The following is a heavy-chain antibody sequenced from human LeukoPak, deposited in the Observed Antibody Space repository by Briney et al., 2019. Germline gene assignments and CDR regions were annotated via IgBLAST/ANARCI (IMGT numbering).Heavy chain of an antibody. CDR2: IYHSGST. V-gene: IGHV4-4*02. CDR3: ARALSGYYGLRAFDI. J-gene: IGHJ3*02. Sequence: PSETLSLTCAVSGGSISSSNWWSWVRQPPGKGLEWIGEIYHSGSTNYNPSLKSRVTISVDKSKNQFSLKLSSVTAADTAVYYCARALSGYYGLRAFDIWGQGTMVTVSS. D-gene: IGHD3-22*01. CDR1: GGSISSSNW.